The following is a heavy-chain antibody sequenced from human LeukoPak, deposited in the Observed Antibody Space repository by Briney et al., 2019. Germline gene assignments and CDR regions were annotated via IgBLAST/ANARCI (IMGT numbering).Heavy chain of an antibody. CDR2: LLDEGRK. CDR1: GFPFSAYG. J-gene: IGHJ6*02. V-gene: IGHV3-33*01. Sequence: GGSLRLSCAASGFPFSAYGMHWVRQAPGEGLEWVARLLDEGRKDYANSVKGRFTVSRDNSKDTLYLQMSGLRVEDTAVYHCASDSPYYGMDVWGQGTTVTVSS. CDR3: ASDSPYYGMDV.